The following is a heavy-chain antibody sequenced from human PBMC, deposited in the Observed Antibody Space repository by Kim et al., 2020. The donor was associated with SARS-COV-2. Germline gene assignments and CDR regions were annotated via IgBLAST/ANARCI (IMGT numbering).Heavy chain of an antibody. J-gene: IGHJ4*02. V-gene: IGHV3-48*03. CDR3: AREEVDTSDY. Sequence: GGSLRLSCAGSGFTFRSYEMNWVRQAPGKGLEWVAYISSSSKTIWYADSVRGRFTISRDNTKNSLFLQMNSLRAEDTGIYYCAREEVDTSDYWGQGTLVTVSS. CDR2: ISSSSKTI. CDR1: GFTFRSYE. D-gene: IGHD5-18*01.